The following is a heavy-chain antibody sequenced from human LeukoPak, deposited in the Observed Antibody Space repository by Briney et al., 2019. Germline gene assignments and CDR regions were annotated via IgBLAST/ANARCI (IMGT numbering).Heavy chain of an antibody. D-gene: IGHD1-26*01. V-gene: IGHV1-8*01. CDR1: GYTFTSYD. CDR3: ARDQSLVGAREGAFDY. J-gene: IGHJ4*02. Sequence: GASVKVSCKASGYTFTSYDINWVRQATGQGLEWMGWMNPNSGNTGYAQKFQGRVTMTRDASTSTVYMELSSLRSEDTAVYYCARDQSLVGAREGAFDYWGQGTLVTVSS. CDR2: MNPNSGNT.